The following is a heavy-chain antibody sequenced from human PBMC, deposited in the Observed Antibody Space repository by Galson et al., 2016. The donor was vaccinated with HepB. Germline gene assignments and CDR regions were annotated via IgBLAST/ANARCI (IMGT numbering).Heavy chain of an antibody. V-gene: IGHV3-53*01. CDR1: EFTVGNNY. CDR2: IYSGVKT. Sequence: SLRLSCAASEFTVGNNYMSWVRQAPGKGLEWVSVIYSGVKTYYRDSVKGRFTVSRDSSKNTLFLQMDSLRAEDTAVYYCSTINYWGQGTLVTVSS. CDR3: STINY. J-gene: IGHJ4*02.